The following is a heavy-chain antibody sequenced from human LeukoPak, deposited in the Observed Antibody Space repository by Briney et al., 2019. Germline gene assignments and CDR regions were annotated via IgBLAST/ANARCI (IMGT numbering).Heavy chain of an antibody. V-gene: IGHV1-24*01. CDR1: GYTLTELS. CDR3: ATRSRSSSGWYSPYYYYGMDV. Sequence: ASVTVSCKVSGYTLTELSMHWVRQAPGKGLEWMGGFDPEDGETIYAQKFQGRVTMTEDTSTDTAYMGLSSLRSEDTAVYYCATRSRSSSGWYSPYYYYGMDVWGQGTTVTVSS. CDR2: FDPEDGET. J-gene: IGHJ6*02. D-gene: IGHD6-19*01.